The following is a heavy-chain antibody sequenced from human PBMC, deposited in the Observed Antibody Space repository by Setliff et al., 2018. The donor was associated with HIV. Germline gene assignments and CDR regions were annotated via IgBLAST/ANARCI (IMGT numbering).Heavy chain of an antibody. CDR2: TSSTGAA. V-gene: IGHV4-59*11. CDR3: ARGGKRAFDI. CDR1: GDSINSHF. Sequence: SQTLSLTCTVSGDSINSHFWTWIRQSPRKGLEWIGYTSSTGAAWYNPSLKSRVTMSIDTSKIHFSLTLSSVSGADTALYYCARGGKRAFDIWGQGAMVTVSS. J-gene: IGHJ3*02.